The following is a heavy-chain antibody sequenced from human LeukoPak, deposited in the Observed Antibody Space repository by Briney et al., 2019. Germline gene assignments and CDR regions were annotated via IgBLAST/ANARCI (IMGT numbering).Heavy chain of an antibody. CDR3: AKQSYARSLGE. V-gene: IGHV3-23*01. D-gene: IGHD2-8*01. CDR2: TNSGGIST. Sequence: GGSLRLSCATSGFPFSDFSMSWVRQAPGKGLEWIPTTNSGGISTYYAESVKGRFTISRDNSKNTLYLQMSSLRVEDTAVYYCAKQSYARSLGEGGPGTLVSVSS. CDR1: GFPFSDFS. J-gene: IGHJ4*02.